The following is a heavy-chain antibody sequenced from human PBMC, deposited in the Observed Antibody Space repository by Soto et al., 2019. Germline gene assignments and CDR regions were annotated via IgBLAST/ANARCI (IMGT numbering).Heavy chain of an antibody. Sequence: ASVKVSCKASGYTFTSYGISWVRQAPGQGLEWMGWISAYNGNTNYAQKLQGRVTMTTDTSTSTAYMELRSLRSDDTAVYYCARGSEWGDYEEPLNWFDPWGQGTLVTVPS. V-gene: IGHV1-18*01. J-gene: IGHJ5*02. CDR2: ISAYNGNT. CDR3: ARGSEWGDYEEPLNWFDP. CDR1: GYTFTSYG. D-gene: IGHD4-17*01.